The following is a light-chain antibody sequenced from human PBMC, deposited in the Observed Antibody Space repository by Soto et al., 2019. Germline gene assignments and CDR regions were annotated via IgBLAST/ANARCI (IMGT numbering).Light chain of an antibody. V-gene: IGKV3-15*01. CDR3: QQYNNWTPWT. Sequence: EIVMTQSPATLSVSPGERATLSCRASQSVSSNLAWYQQKPGQPPRLLIYGASTRATGISARFSGSGSGTEFTHTISSLQPEDFAVYYCQQYNNWTPWTFGQGTKVEIK. J-gene: IGKJ1*01. CDR1: QSVSSN. CDR2: GAS.